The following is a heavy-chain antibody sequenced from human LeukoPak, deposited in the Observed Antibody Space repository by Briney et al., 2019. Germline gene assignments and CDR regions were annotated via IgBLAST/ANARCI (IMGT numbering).Heavy chain of an antibody. CDR1: GFTFSSYN. CDR3: AREQGYSSGWYPNSFDY. J-gene: IGHJ4*02. D-gene: IGHD6-19*01. Sequence: GGSLRPSCAASGFTFSSYNMNWVRQAPGKGLEWVSYISTRSSTIYYADSVKGRFTISRDNAENSLYLQMNSLRDDDTAVYYCAREQGYSSGWYPNSFDYWGQGALVTVSS. CDR2: ISTRSSTI. V-gene: IGHV3-48*02.